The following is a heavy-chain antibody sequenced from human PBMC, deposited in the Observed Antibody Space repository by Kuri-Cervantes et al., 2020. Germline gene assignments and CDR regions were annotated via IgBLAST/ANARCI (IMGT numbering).Heavy chain of an antibody. CDR2: IGTAGDT. D-gene: IGHD1-7*01. CDR3: SILSPGTTWAFDI. J-gene: IGHJ3*02. Sequence: GGSLRLSCAASGFTFSSYDMHWVRQATGKGLEWVSAIGTAGDTYYPGSVKGRFTISRDNSKNTLYLQMNSLRAEDTAVYYCSILSPGTTWAFDIWGQGTMVTVSS. CDR1: GFTFSSYD. V-gene: IGHV3-13*01.